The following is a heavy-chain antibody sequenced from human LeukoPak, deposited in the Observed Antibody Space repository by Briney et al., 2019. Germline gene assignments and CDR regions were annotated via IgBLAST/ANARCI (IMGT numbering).Heavy chain of an antibody. V-gene: IGHV4-34*01. Sequence: SETLSLTCAVYVQSFSDYYWSWIRQPPGKGLEWIGELNHSGSTSYNPSLKSRVTISVDTSKNQFSLQLSSVTAADTAVYYCATHRATRPFLYYYYMDVWGKGTTVTVSS. CDR3: ATHRATRPFLYYYYMDV. CDR1: VQSFSDYY. D-gene: IGHD6-6*01. CDR2: LNHSGST. J-gene: IGHJ6*03.